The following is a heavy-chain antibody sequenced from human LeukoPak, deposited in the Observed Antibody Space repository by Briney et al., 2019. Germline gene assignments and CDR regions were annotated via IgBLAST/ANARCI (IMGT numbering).Heavy chain of an antibody. CDR1: GSTFSSYW. CDR3: ARDGGRGSYHIDY. J-gene: IGHJ4*02. Sequence: GGSLRLSCAASGSTFSSYWMHWVRQAPGKGLVWVSRINSDGSSTTYADPVKGRFTISRDNAKNTLYLQMNSLRAEDTAVYYCARDGGRGSYHIDYWGQGILVTVSS. CDR2: INSDGSST. V-gene: IGHV3-74*01. D-gene: IGHD1-26*01.